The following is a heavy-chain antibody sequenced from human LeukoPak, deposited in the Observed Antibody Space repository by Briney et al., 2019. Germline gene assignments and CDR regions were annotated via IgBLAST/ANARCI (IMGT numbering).Heavy chain of an antibody. CDR3: AREADRWFDP. V-gene: IGHV4-59*12. Sequence: SSETLSLTCTVSGGSISSYYWSWIRQPPGKGLEWIGYIYYSGSTNYNPSLKSRVTISVDTSKNQFSLKLSSVTAADTAVYYCAREADRWFDPWGQGTLVTVSS. CDR1: GGSISSYY. J-gene: IGHJ5*02. CDR2: IYYSGST.